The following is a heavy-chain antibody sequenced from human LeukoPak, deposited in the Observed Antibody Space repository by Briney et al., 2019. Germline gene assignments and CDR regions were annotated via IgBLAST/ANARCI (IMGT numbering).Heavy chain of an antibody. CDR3: ARNGNLYSSGLGYYYYYMDV. J-gene: IGHJ6*03. CDR1: GYTFTSYY. Sequence: ASVKVSCKASGYTFTSYYMHWVRQAPGQGLEWMGIINPSGGSTSYAQKFQGRVTMTRDMSTSTVYMELSSLRSEDTAVYFCARNGNLYSSGLGYYYYYMDVWGKGTTVTVSS. CDR2: INPSGGST. V-gene: IGHV1-46*01. D-gene: IGHD6-19*01.